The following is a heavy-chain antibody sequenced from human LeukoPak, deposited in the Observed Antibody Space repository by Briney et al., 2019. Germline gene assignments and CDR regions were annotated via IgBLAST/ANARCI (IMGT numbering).Heavy chain of an antibody. CDR1: GGTFSSYA. CDR2: IIPIFGTA. J-gene: IGHJ4*02. Sequence: ASVKVSCKASGGTFSSYAISWVRQAPGQGLEWMGGIIPIFGTASYAQKFQGRVTITADESTSTAYMELSSLRSEDTAVYYCARSLYCSSTSCYRSFDYWGQGTLVTVSS. V-gene: IGHV1-69*13. CDR3: ARSLYCSSTSCYRSFDY. D-gene: IGHD2-2*01.